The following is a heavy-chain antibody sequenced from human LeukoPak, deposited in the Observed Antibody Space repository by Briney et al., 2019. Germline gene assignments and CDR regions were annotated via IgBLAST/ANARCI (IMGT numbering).Heavy chain of an antibody. J-gene: IGHJ4*02. CDR3: AREIDNILTGPRPGY. V-gene: IGHV3-30-3*01. CDR2: ISYDGSNK. CDR1: GFTFSSYA. D-gene: IGHD3-9*01. Sequence: GGSLRLSCAASGFTFSSYAMHWVRQAPGKGLEWVAVISYDGSNKYYADSVKGRFTISRDNSKNTLYLQMNSLRAEDTAVYYCAREIDNILTGPRPGYWGQGTLVTVSS.